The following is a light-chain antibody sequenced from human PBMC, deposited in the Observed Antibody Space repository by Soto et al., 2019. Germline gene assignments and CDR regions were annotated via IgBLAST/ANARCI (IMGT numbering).Light chain of an antibody. J-gene: IGKJ4*01. Sequence: IQLTQSPSSLSASVGDRVTITCRASQGITSYLAWYQQRPGKAPRLLIYSASTLQSGVPSRFSGSGYGTGFSLTISNLQPEDFATYYCQQLYSHPLTFGGGTKVDIK. CDR2: SAS. CDR1: QGITSY. V-gene: IGKV1-9*01. CDR3: QQLYSHPLT.